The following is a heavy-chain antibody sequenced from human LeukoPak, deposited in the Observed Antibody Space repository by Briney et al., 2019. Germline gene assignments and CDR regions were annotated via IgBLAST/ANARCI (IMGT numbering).Heavy chain of an antibody. CDR1: GGSISSSSYY. D-gene: IGHD3-22*01. CDR3: GRRKSYYDSSDTGHFDY. Sequence: PSETLSLTCTVSGGSISSSSYYWGWIRQPPGKGLEWIGYIYYSGSTYYNPSLKSRVIISVDTSKNQFSLKVSSVTAADTAVYYCGRRKSYYDSSDTGHFDYWGQGTLVTVSS. J-gene: IGHJ4*02. CDR2: IYYSGST. V-gene: IGHV4-39*07.